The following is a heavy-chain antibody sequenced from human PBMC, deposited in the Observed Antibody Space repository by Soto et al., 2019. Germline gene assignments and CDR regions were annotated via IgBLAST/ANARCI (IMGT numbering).Heavy chain of an antibody. CDR2: IYHSGST. CDR1: GGSISSGGYS. CDR3: ARGSPTYDSSGYYDAFDI. V-gene: IGHV4-30-2*01. Sequence: PSETLSLTCAVSGGSISSGGYSWSWIRQPPGKGLEWIGHIYHSGSTYYNPSLKSRVTISVDRSKNQFSLKLSSVTAADTAVYYCARGSPTYDSSGYYDAFDIWGQGTMVTVSS. D-gene: IGHD3-22*01. J-gene: IGHJ3*02.